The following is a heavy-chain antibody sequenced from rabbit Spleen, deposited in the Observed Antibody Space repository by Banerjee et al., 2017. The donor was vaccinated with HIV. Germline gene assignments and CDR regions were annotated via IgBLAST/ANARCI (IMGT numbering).Heavy chain of an antibody. D-gene: IGHD1-1*01. V-gene: IGHV1S45*01. CDR3: ARDLVGVIGWNFYL. Sequence: QEQLEESGGGLVKPEGSLTLTCKASRFSFNDRDVMCWVRQAPGKGLEWIACINTGSSGFTYFATWAKGRFTCSKTSSTTVTLRMTSVTAADTATYFCARDLVGVIGWNFYLWGPGTLVTVS. CDR1: RFSFNDRDV. J-gene: IGHJ4*01. CDR2: INTGSSGFT.